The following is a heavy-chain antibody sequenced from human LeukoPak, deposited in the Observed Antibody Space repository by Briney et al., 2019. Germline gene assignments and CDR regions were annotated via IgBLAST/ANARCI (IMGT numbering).Heavy chain of an antibody. J-gene: IGHJ5*02. CDR3: ARGGRIAADNWFDP. D-gene: IGHD6-13*01. CDR2: IYYSGST. Sequence: SQTLSLTCPVSGGSITSSSSYWGWIRQPPGKGLEWIGTIYYSGSTNYNPSLKSRVTISVDTSKNQFSLKLSSVTAADTAVYYCARGGRIAADNWFDPWGQGTLVTVSS. V-gene: IGHV4-39*07. CDR1: GGSITSSSSY.